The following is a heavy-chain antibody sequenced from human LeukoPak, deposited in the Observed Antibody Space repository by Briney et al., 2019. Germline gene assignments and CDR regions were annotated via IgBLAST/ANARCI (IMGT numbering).Heavy chain of an antibody. D-gene: IGHD1-1*01. CDR1: GYTLTELS. Sequence: ASVKVSCKVSGYTLTELSMHWVRQAPGKGLEWMGGFDPEDGETIYAQKFQGRVTMTTDTSTSTAYMELRSLRSDDTAVYYCARALGELEPTTGDYWGQGTLVTVSS. CDR2: FDPEDGET. CDR3: ARALGELEPTTGDY. V-gene: IGHV1-24*01. J-gene: IGHJ4*02.